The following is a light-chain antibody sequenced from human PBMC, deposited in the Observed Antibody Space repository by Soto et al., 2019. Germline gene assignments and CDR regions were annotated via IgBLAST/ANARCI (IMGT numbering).Light chain of an antibody. Sequence: QSVLTQPPSASGTPGQRVTISCSGSSSNIGTYYVYWYQHLPGTAPKLLISSNNQRPSGVPDRFSGSKSGTSASLAIRGLRSEDEADYYCAAWDDSLSGPVFGGGTKLTVL. V-gene: IGLV1-47*02. CDR2: SNN. CDR1: SSNIGTYY. J-gene: IGLJ2*01. CDR3: AAWDDSLSGPV.